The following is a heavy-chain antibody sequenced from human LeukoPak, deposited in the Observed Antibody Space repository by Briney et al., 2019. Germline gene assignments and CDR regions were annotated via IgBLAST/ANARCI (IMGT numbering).Heavy chain of an antibody. CDR2: INHSGST. Sequence: SETLSLTCAVYGGSFSGYYWSWIRQPPGKGLEWIGEINHSGSTNYNPSLKSRVTISVDTSKNQFSLKLSSVAAADTAVYYCAGGRLFWGGLLVNYFDNGGQGTLVTVS. J-gene: IGHJ4*02. V-gene: IGHV4-34*01. CDR1: GGSFSGYY. CDR3: AGGRLFWGGLLVNYFDN. D-gene: IGHD3-3*01.